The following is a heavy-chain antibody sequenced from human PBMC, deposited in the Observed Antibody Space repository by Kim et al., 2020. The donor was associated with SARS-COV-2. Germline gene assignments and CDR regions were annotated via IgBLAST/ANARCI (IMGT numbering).Heavy chain of an antibody. CDR1: GFIFSSYG. Sequence: GGSLRLSCAASGFIFSSYGMHWVRQAPGKGLEWVAVIWYDGSNKYYADSVKGRFTISRDNSKNTLYLQMNSLRAEDTAVYYCARAAYSSSSRYYYYGMDVWGQGTTVTVSS. J-gene: IGHJ6*02. CDR3: ARAAYSSSSRYYYYGMDV. D-gene: IGHD6-6*01. CDR2: IWYDGSNK. V-gene: IGHV3-33*01.